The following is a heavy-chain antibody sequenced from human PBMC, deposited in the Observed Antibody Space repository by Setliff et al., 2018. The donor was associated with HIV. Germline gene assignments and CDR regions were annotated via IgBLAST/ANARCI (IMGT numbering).Heavy chain of an antibody. D-gene: IGHD3-16*01. CDR3: ARDLGLMPLASADY. Sequence: GASVKVSCKASGYTFTDYYMHWVRQAPGQGLEWMGRINPDSGDTTYAQNFKGRVTMTRDTSISTAYMELTRLRSDDTAVYYCARDLGLMPLASADYGGQGTLFTVSS. CDR1: GYTFTDYY. J-gene: IGHJ4*02. CDR2: INPDSGDT. V-gene: IGHV1-2*06.